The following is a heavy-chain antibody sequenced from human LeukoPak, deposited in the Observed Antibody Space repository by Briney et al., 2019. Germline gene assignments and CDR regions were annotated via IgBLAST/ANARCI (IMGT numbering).Heavy chain of an antibody. D-gene: IGHD3-10*01. CDR1: GFTFSSHA. Sequence: GGSLRLSCAASGFTFSSHAMSWVRQAPGKGLEWVSPISDSGGSTYYADSVKGRFTISRDNSKNTLYLQMNSLRAEDTAVYYCAKDRSGLELDYWGQGTLVTVSS. V-gene: IGHV3-23*01. CDR3: AKDRSGLELDY. CDR2: ISDSGGST. J-gene: IGHJ4*02.